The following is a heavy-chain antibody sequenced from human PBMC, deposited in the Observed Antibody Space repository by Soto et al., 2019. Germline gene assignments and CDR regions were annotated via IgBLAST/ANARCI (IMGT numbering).Heavy chain of an antibody. CDR1: GYSISSGYY. V-gene: IGHV4-38-2*01. CDR2: IYHSGST. CDR3: ARAAGGGYCSGGSCYSRAFDI. Sequence: PSETLSLTCAVSGYSISSGYYWGWIRQPPGKGLEWIGSIYHSGSTYYTPSLKSRVTISVDTSKNQFSLKLSSVTAADTAVYYCARAAGGGYCSGGSCYSRAFDIWGQGTMVTVSS. D-gene: IGHD2-15*01. J-gene: IGHJ3*02.